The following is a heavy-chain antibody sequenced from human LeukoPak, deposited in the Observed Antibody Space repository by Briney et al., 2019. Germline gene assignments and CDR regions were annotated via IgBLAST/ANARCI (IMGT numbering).Heavy chain of an antibody. V-gene: IGHV4-59*01. J-gene: IGHJ3*02. CDR3: ARDHGARAFDI. CDR2: IYYSGST. CDR1: GGSISSYY. Sequence: SETLSLTCTVSGGSISSYYWSWIRQPPGKGLEWIGYIYYSGSTNYNPSLKSRVTISVDTSKNQFSLKLSSVTAADTAVYYCARDHGARAFDIWGQGTMVTVSS. D-gene: IGHD1-26*01.